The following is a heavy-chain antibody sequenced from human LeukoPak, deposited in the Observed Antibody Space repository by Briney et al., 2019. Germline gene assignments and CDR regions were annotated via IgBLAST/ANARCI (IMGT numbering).Heavy chain of an antibody. J-gene: IGHJ4*02. CDR1: GGSISSGSYY. Sequence: SETLSLTCTVSGGSISSGSYYWSWIRQPAGKGLEWIGRINTSGSTKYKASLKSRLTISVDTSKNQFSLKLSSVTAADTAVYYCARGGYSSSWSVLDYFDYWGQGTLVTVSS. CDR2: INTSGST. D-gene: IGHD6-13*01. CDR3: ARGGYSSSWSVLDYFDY. V-gene: IGHV4-61*02.